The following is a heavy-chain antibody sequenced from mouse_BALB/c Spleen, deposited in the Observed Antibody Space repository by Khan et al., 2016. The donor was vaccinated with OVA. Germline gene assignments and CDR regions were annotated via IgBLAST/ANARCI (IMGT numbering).Heavy chain of an antibody. Sequence: QVQLQQSGAELARPGASVKMSCKASGYTFTSYTIHWIKKRPGQGLEWIGYINPSNGYTNYNQKFKDKATLTTDKSSTTAYLQLNSLTSDDSADYNSGRDGAYHENDGWFAYWGQGTLVTVSA. CDR1: GYTFTSYT. D-gene: IGHD2-4*01. CDR3: GRDGAYHENDGWFAY. CDR2: INPSNGYT. V-gene: IGHV1-4*01. J-gene: IGHJ3*01.